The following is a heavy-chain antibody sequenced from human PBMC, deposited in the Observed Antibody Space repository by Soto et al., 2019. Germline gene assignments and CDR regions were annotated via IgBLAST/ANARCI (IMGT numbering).Heavy chain of an antibody. CDR3: ARDRGGDYYDSSGYSY. J-gene: IGHJ4*02. CDR1: GGTFSSYA. V-gene: IGHV1-69*13. D-gene: IGHD3-22*01. CDR2: IIPIFGTA. Sequence: SVKVSCKASGGTFSSYAISWVRQAPGQGLEWMGGIIPIFGTANYAQKFQGRVTITADESTSTAYMELSSLRSEDTAVYYCARDRGGDYYDSSGYSYWGQGTLVTVSS.